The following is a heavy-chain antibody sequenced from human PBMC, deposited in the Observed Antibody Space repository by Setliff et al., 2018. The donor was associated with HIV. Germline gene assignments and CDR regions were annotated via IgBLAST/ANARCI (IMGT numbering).Heavy chain of an antibody. J-gene: IGHJ3*02. Sequence: GASVKVSCKASGYSFIFYGLHWVRQAPGQGLEWMGWVSVYNGNTKYAENFQDRLTLTTDASTGTGFMELRGLRSDDTAVYYCATPGVGAGAFDIWGRGTMVTVSS. CDR3: ATPGVGAGAFDI. D-gene: IGHD3-10*01. CDR2: VSVYNGNT. CDR1: GYSFIFYG. V-gene: IGHV1-18*04.